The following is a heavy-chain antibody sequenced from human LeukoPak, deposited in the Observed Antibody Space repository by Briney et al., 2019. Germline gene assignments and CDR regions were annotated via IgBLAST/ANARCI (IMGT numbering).Heavy chain of an antibody. Sequence: GGSLRLSCAASGFTFSSYSMNWVRQAPGKGLEWVSSISSSSSYIYYADSVKGRFPISRDNAKNSLYLQMNSLRAEDTAVYYCARDGGYCSSTNCYLGVWGQGTMVTVSS. CDR1: GFTFSSYS. D-gene: IGHD2-2*01. CDR3: ARDGGYCSSTNCYLGV. J-gene: IGHJ3*01. V-gene: IGHV3-21*01. CDR2: ISSSSSYI.